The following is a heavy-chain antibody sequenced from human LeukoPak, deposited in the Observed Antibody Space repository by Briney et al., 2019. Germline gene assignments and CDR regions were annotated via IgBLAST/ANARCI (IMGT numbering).Heavy chain of an antibody. CDR3: ARQGCSSTSCYAGFPDAFDI. V-gene: IGHV5-51*01. CDR2: IYPGDSDT. CDR1: GYSFTSYW. D-gene: IGHD2-2*01. J-gene: IGHJ3*02. Sequence: GESLKISCKGSGYSFTSYWIGWVRQMPGKGLEWMGIIYPGDSDTRYSPSFQGQVTISADKSISTAYLQWSSLKASDTAMYYSARQGCSSTSCYAGFPDAFDIWGQGTMVTVSS.